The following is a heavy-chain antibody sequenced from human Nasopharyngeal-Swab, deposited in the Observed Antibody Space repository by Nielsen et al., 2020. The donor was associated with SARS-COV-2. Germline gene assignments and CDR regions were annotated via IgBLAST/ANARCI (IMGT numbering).Heavy chain of an antibody. Sequence: SVKVSCKASGGTFSSYAISWVRQAPGQGLEWMGGIIPILGIANYAQKFQGRVTITADTSTSTAYMELRSLRSDDTAVYYCARVGPRKWGDYYGMDVWGQGTTVTVSS. D-gene: IGHD3-16*01. J-gene: IGHJ6*02. CDR1: GGTFSSYA. CDR3: ARVGPRKWGDYYGMDV. CDR2: IIPILGIA. V-gene: IGHV1-69*10.